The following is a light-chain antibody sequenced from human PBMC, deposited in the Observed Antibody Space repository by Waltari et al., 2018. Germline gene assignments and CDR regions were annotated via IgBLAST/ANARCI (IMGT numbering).Light chain of an antibody. CDR3: NSRDSSGNHVL. CDR2: GKN. Sequence: SSELTQDPAVSVALGQTVRITCQGDSLRSYYASWYQQKPGQAPVLVIYGKNNQPSGIPDRISGSTSGNTASLTISGAQAEDEADYYCNSRDSSGNHVLFGGGTKLTVL. V-gene: IGLV3-19*01. CDR1: SLRSYY. J-gene: IGLJ2*01.